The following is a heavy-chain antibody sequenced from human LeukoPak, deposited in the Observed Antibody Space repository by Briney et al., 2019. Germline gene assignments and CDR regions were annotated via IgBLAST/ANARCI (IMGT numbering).Heavy chain of an antibody. CDR2: IIPIFGTA. D-gene: IGHD6-13*01. V-gene: IGHV1-69*13. J-gene: IGHJ4*02. Sequence: GASVKVSCKASGGTFSSYAISWVRQVPGQGLEWMGGIIPIFGTANYAQKFQGRITITADESTSTAYMELSSLRSEDTAVYYCAARIAAAGTGVDYWGQGTLVTVSS. CDR3: AARIAAAGTGVDY. CDR1: GGTFSSYA.